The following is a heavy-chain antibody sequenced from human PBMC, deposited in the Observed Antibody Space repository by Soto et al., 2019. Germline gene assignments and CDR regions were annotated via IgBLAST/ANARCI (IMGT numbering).Heavy chain of an antibody. CDR2: IYNSGST. V-gene: IGHV4-31*03. CDR3: ATGGYYYDTSGYDRENYFDY. D-gene: IGHD3-22*01. Sequence: KSSETLSLTCSVSGGSIRSGGYYWNWIRQHPGKGLEWIGHIYNSGSTYYNPSLKSRVAISVDTSKNQFSLKLSSVTAADTAVYFCATGGYYYDTSGYDRENYFDYWGQGTLVTVSS. CDR1: GGSIRSGGYY. J-gene: IGHJ4*02.